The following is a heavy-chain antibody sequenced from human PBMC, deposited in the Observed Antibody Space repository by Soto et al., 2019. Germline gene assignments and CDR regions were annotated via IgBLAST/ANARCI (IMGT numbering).Heavy chain of an antibody. CDR1: GLTFINAW. Sequence: GGSLRLSCAASGLTFINAWMNWVRQAPGKGLEWVGRIKSKKDGGATEYSATVKDRFTISRDDSKDTLYLQMNSLRTEDTAVYYCTTDAQWGIWGQGTMVTVSS. V-gene: IGHV3-15*07. D-gene: IGHD2-8*01. CDR2: IKSKKDGGAT. CDR3: TTDAQWGI. J-gene: IGHJ3*02.